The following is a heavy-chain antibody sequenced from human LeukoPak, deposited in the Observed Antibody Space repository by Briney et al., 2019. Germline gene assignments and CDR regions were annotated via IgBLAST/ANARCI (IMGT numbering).Heavy chain of an antibody. CDR1: GGSSSGYY. Sequence: PSETLSLTCAVYGGSSSGYYWSWIRQPPGKGLEWIGEINHSGSTNYNPSLKSRVTISVDTSKNQFSLKLSSVTAADTAVYYCALAGVDSSSSGPNFDYWGQGTLVTVSS. J-gene: IGHJ4*02. V-gene: IGHV4-34*01. D-gene: IGHD6-6*01. CDR2: INHSGST. CDR3: ALAGVDSSSSGPNFDY.